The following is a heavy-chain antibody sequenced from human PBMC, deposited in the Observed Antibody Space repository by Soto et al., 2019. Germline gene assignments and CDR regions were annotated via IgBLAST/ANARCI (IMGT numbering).Heavy chain of an antibody. V-gene: IGHV1-69*01. CDR3: AREIVVVPAAIHTDYYYYGMDG. J-gene: IGHJ6*02. D-gene: IGHD2-2*02. CDR2: IIPIFGTA. Sequence: QVQLVQSGAEVKKPGSSVKVSCKASGGTFSSYAISWVRQAPGQGLEWMGGIIPIFGTANYAQKCQGRVTITADESTSTAYMELSSLRAEDTAVYYCAREIVVVPAAIHTDYYYYGMDGWGQGTTVTVSS. CDR1: GGTFSSYA.